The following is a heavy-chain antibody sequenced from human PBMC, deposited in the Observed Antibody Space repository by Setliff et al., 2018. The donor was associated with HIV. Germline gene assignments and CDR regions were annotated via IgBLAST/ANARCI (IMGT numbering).Heavy chain of an antibody. J-gene: IGHJ6*03. CDR1: GGSFSGYY. CDR3: NIYYYYYMDV. V-gene: IGHV4-34*01. Sequence: SETLSLTCAVYGGSFSGYYWSWIRQPPGKGLEWIGEINHSGSTNYNPSLKSRVTISVDTSKNQFSLKLSTVTAADTAVYYCNIYYYYYMDVWGKGTTVTVSS. CDR2: INHSGST.